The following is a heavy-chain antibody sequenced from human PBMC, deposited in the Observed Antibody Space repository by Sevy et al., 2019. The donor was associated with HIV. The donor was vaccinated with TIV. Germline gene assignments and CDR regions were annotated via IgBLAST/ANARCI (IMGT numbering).Heavy chain of an antibody. D-gene: IGHD3-22*01. Sequence: GGSLRLSCAASGFTFADYAMHWVRQAPGKGLEWVSGISWNSGSIGYADSVKGRFTISRDNAKNSLYLQMNSLRAEDTALYYCAKDTAPHYYDSSGQYYYYYRMDVWGQGTTVTVSS. J-gene: IGHJ6*02. CDR3: AKDTAPHYYDSSGQYYYYYRMDV. V-gene: IGHV3-9*01. CDR2: ISWNSGSI. CDR1: GFTFADYA.